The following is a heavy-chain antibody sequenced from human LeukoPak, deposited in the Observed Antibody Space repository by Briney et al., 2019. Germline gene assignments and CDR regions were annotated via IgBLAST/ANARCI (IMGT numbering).Heavy chain of an antibody. Sequence: GGSLRLSCAASGFTFSSYSMNWVRQAPGKGLEWVSSISSSSSYIYYADSVKGRFTISRDNAKNSLYLQMNSPRAEDTAIYYCAKVSWANYFDYWGREPWSPSPQ. D-gene: IGHD6-13*01. CDR3: AKVSWANYFDY. J-gene: IGHJ4*02. CDR1: GFTFSSYS. CDR2: ISSSSSYI. V-gene: IGHV3-21*04.